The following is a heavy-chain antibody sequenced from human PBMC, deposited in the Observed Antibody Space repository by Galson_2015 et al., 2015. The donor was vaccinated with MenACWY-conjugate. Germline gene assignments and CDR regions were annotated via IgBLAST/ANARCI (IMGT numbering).Heavy chain of an antibody. CDR1: GFTFSSYG. CDR3: AKDLSHSWAYYGMDV. D-gene: IGHD2/OR15-2a*01. CDR2: ISYDGSNK. V-gene: IGHV3-30*18. J-gene: IGHJ6*02. Sequence: SLRLSCAASGFTFSSYGMHWVRQAPGKGLEWVAVISYDGSNKYYADSVKGRFTITRDNYKTTQYLQMNSLRAEDTAVYYCAKDLSHSWAYYGMDVWGQGTLVAVPS.